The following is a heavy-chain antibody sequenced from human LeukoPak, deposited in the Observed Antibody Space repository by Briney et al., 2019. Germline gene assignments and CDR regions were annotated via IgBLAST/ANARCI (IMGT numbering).Heavy chain of an antibody. CDR2: VSNSGSYI. V-gene: IGHV3-21*01. CDR1: GFTFSSYS. J-gene: IGHJ4*02. CDR3: ANHLACGSTSCPPFDY. D-gene: IGHD2-2*01. Sequence: PGGSLRLSCAASGFTFSSYSMNWVRQAPGKGLGRVSSVSNSGSYIYYADSVKGRFTISRDNAKNSLYLQMNSLRAEDTAVYYCANHLACGSTSCPPFDYWGQGTLVTVSS.